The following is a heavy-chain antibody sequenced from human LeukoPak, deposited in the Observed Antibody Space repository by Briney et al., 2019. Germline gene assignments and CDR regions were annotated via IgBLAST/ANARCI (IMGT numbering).Heavy chain of an antibody. CDR3: ARDQAYGSGSLSFDY. CDR2: ISTTGRTI. Sequence: GGSLRLSCLVSGFTFSGYEMNWVRQAPGKGLEWLSHISTTGRTIYYADSAKGRFTISRDNAKNSLYLQMNSLRAEDTAVYYCARDQAYGSGSLSFDYWGQGTLVTVSS. J-gene: IGHJ4*02. D-gene: IGHD3-10*01. V-gene: IGHV3-48*03. CDR1: GFTFSGYE.